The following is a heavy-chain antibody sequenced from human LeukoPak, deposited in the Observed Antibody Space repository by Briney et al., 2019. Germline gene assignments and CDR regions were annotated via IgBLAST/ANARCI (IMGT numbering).Heavy chain of an antibody. Sequence: SETLSLTCTVSGGSINIYYWSWIRQPAGKGLEWIGRIYTSGSTNYNPSLKTRVTISVDTSKNQFSLKLSSVPAADTAVYYCARGPLTMTRGFDPWGQGTLVTVSS. V-gene: IGHV4-4*07. D-gene: IGHD4-17*01. CDR2: IYTSGST. CDR3: ARGPLTMTRGFDP. CDR1: GGSINIYY. J-gene: IGHJ5*02.